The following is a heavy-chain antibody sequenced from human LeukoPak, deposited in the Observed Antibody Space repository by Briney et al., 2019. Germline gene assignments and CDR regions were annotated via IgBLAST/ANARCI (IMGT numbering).Heavy chain of an antibody. D-gene: IGHD6-6*01. CDR3: ARVSYRSSSSDFDY. V-gene: IGHV1-18*01. CDR1: GYTFTNYG. CDR2: ISAYNGNT. Sequence: ASVKVSCKASGYTFTNYGITWVRQAPGQGLEWMGWISAYNGNTNYAQKLQGRVTMTTDTSTSTVYMEVRSLRPDDTAVYYCARVSYRSSSSDFDYWGQGTLVTVSS. J-gene: IGHJ4*02.